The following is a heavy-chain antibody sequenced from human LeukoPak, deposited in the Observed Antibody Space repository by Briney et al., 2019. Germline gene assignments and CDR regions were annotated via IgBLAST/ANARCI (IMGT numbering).Heavy chain of an antibody. CDR2: IIPSFGIA. D-gene: IGHD1-14*01. CDR3: ARLLNPNDY. Sequence: SVKVSCKASGGTFSSYAISWVRQAPGQGLEWMGRIIPSFGIANYAQKFQGRVTITADKSTSTAYMEQSSLRSEDTAVYYCARLLNPNDYWGQGNLVTVSS. CDR1: GGTFSSYA. J-gene: IGHJ4*02. V-gene: IGHV1-69*04.